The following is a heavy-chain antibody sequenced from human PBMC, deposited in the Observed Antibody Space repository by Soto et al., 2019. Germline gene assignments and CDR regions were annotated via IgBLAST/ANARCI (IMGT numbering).Heavy chain of an antibody. CDR2: IDPSDSYT. V-gene: IGHV5-10-1*01. J-gene: IGHJ6*02. CDR3: ARRGGYDLSYHSYGMDV. CDR1: GYSFTSYW. Sequence: GESLKISCKGSGYSFTSYWISWVRQMPGKGLEWMGRIDPSDSYTNYSPSFQGHVTISADKSISTAYLQWSSLKASDTAMYYCARRGGYDLSYHSYGMDVRGQGTTVTVSS. D-gene: IGHD5-12*01.